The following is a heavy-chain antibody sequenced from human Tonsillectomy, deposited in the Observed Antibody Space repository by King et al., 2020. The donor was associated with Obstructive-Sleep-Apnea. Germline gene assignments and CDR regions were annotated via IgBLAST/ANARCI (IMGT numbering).Heavy chain of an antibody. D-gene: IGHD6-19*01. CDR2: ITAVRCTI. J-gene: IGHJ4*02. CDR3: ARDRAWSFDY. V-gene: IGHV3-48*01. CDR1: GFTFSSYS. Sequence: VQLVESGGGSVQPGGSLRLSCVASGFTFSSYSMNCVRQAPGEGLEWILYITAVRCTILYADSVEGRFTISRDDAKNSLYLQMNDLRADDTAVYYCARDRAWSFDYWGQGTLVTVSS.